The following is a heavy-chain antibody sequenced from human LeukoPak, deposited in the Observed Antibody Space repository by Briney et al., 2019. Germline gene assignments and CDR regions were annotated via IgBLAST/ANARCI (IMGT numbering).Heavy chain of an antibody. CDR2: IYSGGST. J-gene: IGHJ6*02. D-gene: IGHD2-2*02. V-gene: IGHV3-66*01. Sequence: GGSLRLSCAASGFTVSSNYMSWVRQAPGKGLEWVSVIYSGGSTYYADSVKGRFTISRDNSKNTLYLQMNSLRAEDTAVYYCVYPPTALMDVWGQGTTVTVSS. CDR3: VYPPTALMDV. CDR1: GFTVSSNY.